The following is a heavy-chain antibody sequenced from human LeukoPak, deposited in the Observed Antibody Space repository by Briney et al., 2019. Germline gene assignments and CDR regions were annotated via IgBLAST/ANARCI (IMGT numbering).Heavy chain of an antibody. Sequence: GGSLRLSCAASGFTFSSYSINWVRQAPGKGLEWVSYISSSGSTIYYADSVKGRFTISRDNAKNSLYLQMNSLRAEDTAVYYCARDGTAAGGPINWFDPWGQGTLVTVSS. J-gene: IGHJ5*02. CDR3: ARDGTAAGGPINWFDP. CDR1: GFTFSSYS. V-gene: IGHV3-48*04. D-gene: IGHD6-13*01. CDR2: ISSSGSTI.